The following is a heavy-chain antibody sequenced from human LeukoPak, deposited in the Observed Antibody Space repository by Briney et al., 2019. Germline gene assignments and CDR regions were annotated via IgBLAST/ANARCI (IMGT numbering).Heavy chain of an antibody. V-gene: IGHV4-30-4*08. Sequence: SETLSLTCTVSGRSISSNGYYWGWIRQPPGKGLEWIGFIYYSGNTYYNPSLKSRVTISVDTSKNQFSLKLSSVTAADTAVYYCARDRTHYYDSSGYDAFDIWGQGTMVTVSS. CDR2: IYYSGNT. J-gene: IGHJ3*02. D-gene: IGHD3-22*01. CDR1: GRSISSNGYY. CDR3: ARDRTHYYDSSGYDAFDI.